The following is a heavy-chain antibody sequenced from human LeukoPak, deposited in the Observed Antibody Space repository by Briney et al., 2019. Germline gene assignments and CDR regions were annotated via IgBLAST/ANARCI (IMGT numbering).Heavy chain of an antibody. CDR2: TKQDGGEK. V-gene: IGHV3-7*03. CDR3: ARDGSTGAVDFDY. D-gene: IGHD7-27*01. Sequence: GGSLRLSCAASGFTFSSYWMSWVRQAREKGLEWVASTKQDGGEKYYVDSVKGRFTISRDNAKSSLYLQMNSLRAEDTAVYYCARDGSTGAVDFDYWGQGTLVTVSS. J-gene: IGHJ4*02. CDR1: GFTFSSYW.